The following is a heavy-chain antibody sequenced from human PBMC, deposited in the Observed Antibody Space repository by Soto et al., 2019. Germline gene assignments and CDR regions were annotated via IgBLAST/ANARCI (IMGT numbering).Heavy chain of an antibody. D-gene: IGHD6-13*01. CDR2: IKSKTDGGTT. CDR3: TAGYSSSWYLSEADY. J-gene: IGHJ4*02. Sequence: EVQLVESGGGLVKPGGSLRLSCAASGFTFSNAWMSWVRQAPGKGLEWVGRIKSKTDGGTTDYAAPVKGRFTISREHSKNPLYLQMNSLKTEDTAVYYCTAGYSSSWYLSEADYWGQGTLVTVSS. V-gene: IGHV3-15*01. CDR1: GFTFSNAW.